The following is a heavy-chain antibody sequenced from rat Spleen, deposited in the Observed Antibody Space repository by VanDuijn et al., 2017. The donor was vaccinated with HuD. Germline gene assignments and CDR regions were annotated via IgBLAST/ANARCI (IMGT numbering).Heavy chain of an antibody. V-gene: IGHV5-25*01. CDR3: ASLYYGYNYFDY. J-gene: IGHJ2*01. CDR1: GFTLSNYY. Sequence: EVQLVESGGGLVQPGRSMKLSCAASGFTLSNYYMAWVRQAPTKGLEWVASISTDGGNTYYRDSVKGRFTISRDNAKSTLYLQMDSLRSEDTATYYCASLYYGYNYFDYWGQGVMVTVSS. CDR2: ISTDGGNT. D-gene: IGHD1-9*01.